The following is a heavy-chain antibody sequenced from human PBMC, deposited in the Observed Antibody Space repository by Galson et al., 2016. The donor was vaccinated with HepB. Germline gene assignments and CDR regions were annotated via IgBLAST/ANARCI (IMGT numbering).Heavy chain of an antibody. V-gene: IGHV3-30-3*01. CDR1: GFSFRSHA. D-gene: IGHD6-13*01. J-gene: IGHJ4*02. CDR2: ISHDGNNK. CDR3: ARDRGRSSWYSNFDY. Sequence: SLRLSCAASGFSFRSHAMHWVRQAPGKGLEWVAVISHDGNNKYYDDSVKGRFTISRDNSKNTLYVQMSSLRPEDTAVYYCARDRGRSSWYSNFDYWGQGTLVTVSS.